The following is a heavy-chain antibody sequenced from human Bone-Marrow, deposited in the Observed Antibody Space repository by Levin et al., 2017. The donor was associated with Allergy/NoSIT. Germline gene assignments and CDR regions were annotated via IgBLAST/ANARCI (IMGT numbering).Heavy chain of an antibody. CDR3: AKDEGDCSGGSGWGFDY. D-gene: IGHD2-15*01. V-gene: IGHV3-30*18. CDR2: ISYDGSNK. J-gene: IGHJ4*02. CDR1: GFTFSSYG. Sequence: GESLKISCAASGFTFSSYGMHWVRQAPGKGLEWVAVISYDGSNKYYADSVKGRFTISRDNSKNTLYLQMNSLRAEDTAVYYCAKDEGDCSGGSGWGFDYWGQGTLVTVSS.